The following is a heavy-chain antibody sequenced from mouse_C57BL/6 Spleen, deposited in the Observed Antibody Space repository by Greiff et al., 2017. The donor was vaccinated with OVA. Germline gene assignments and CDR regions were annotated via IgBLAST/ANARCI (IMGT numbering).Heavy chain of an antibody. Sequence: EVKVVESEGGLVQPGSSMKLSCTASGFTFSDYYMAWVRQVPEKGLEWVANINYDGSSTYYLDSLKSRFIISRDNAKNILYLQMSSLKSEDTATYYCARAVNNAFAYWGQGTLVTVSA. D-gene: IGHD1-1*01. J-gene: IGHJ3*01. CDR3: ARAVNNAFAY. CDR2: INYDGSST. V-gene: IGHV5-16*01. CDR1: GFTFSDYY.